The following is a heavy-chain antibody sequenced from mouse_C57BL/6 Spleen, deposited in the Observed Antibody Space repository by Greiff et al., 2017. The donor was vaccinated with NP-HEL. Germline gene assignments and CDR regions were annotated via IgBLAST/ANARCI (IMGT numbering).Heavy chain of an antibody. D-gene: IGHD3-2*02. CDR1: GYTFTNYW. J-gene: IGHJ4*01. CDR2: IYPGGGYT. V-gene: IGHV1-63*01. CDR3: ARSPDSSGYVYYAMDY. Sequence: VQLQQSGAELVRPGTSVKMSCKASGYTFTNYWIGWAKQRPGHGLEWIGDIYPGGGYTNYNEKFKGKATLTADKSSSTAYMQFSSLTSEDSAIYYCARSPDSSGYVYYAMDYWGQGTSVTVSS.